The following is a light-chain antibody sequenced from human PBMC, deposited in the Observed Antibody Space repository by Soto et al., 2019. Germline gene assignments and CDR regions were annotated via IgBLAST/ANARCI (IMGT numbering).Light chain of an antibody. Sequence: DIVMTKSPLSLTVTPGEPASISCRSSQSLLHSNGYNYLDWYLQKPGQSPQLLIYLGSNRASGVPDRFSGSGSGTDFTLKISRVEAEDVGVYYCMQALQTLWTFGQGTKVDNK. CDR3: MQALQTLWT. V-gene: IGKV2-28*01. J-gene: IGKJ1*01. CDR1: QSLLHSNGYNY. CDR2: LGS.